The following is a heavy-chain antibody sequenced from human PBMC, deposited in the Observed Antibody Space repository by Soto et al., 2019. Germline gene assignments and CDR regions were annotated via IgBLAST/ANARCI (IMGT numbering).Heavy chain of an antibody. J-gene: IGHJ6*02. CDR3: ARLAGYCSGTSCYGYYGMDV. Sequence: PPGKGLEWIGTFHYSGRTYYSPSLESRVTISVDTSKNQFSLKVSSVTAADTAVFYCARLAGYCSGTSCYGYYGMDVWGQGTTVTV. CDR2: FHYSGRT. V-gene: IGHV4-39*01. D-gene: IGHD2-2*01.